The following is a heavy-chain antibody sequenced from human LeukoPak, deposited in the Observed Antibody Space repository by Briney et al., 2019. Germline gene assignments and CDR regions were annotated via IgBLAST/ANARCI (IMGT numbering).Heavy chain of an antibody. V-gene: IGHV4-59*08. CDR1: GGSISPYY. CDR3: VRHGYCSGGSCYWDH. CDR2: IYYSGST. J-gene: IGHJ4*02. D-gene: IGHD2-15*01. Sequence: SETLSLTCIVSGGSISPYYWSWIRQPPGSRLEWIAYIYYSGSTSYNPSLKSRVAISVDTSNNEVSLKLSSVTAADTAVYYCVRHGYCSGGSCYWDHWGQGTLVTVSS.